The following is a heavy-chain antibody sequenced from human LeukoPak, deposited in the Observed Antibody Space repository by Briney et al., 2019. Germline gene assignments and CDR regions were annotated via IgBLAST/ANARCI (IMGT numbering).Heavy chain of an antibody. Sequence: PGGSLRLSCAASGFTFSSYAVHWVRQAPGKGLEWVAVISYDGSNKYYADSVKGRFTISRDNSKNTLYLQMNSLRAEDTAVYYCARDRGAAMAQFDYWGQGTLVTVSS. V-gene: IGHV3-30*04. CDR1: GFTFSSYA. CDR3: ARDRGAAMAQFDY. J-gene: IGHJ4*02. CDR2: ISYDGSNK. D-gene: IGHD5-18*01.